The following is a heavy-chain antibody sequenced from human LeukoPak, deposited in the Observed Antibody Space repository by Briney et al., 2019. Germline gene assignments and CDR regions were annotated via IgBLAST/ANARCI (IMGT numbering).Heavy chain of an antibody. Sequence: GSLRLSCAASGFTFSDCAVHWVRQAPGKGLEWVALISYDGSNKYYADSVKGRFTISRDNSKNTMSLQMNSLRREDTAVYYCASRTNSGPPFWGPGNLGSVSS. J-gene: IGHJ1*01. V-gene: IGHV3-30-3*01. CDR2: ISYDGSNK. CDR3: ASRTNSGPPF. CDR1: GFTFSDCA. D-gene: IGHD3-10*01.